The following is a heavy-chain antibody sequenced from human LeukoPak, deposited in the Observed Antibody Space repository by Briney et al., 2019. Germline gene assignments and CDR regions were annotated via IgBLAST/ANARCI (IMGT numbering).Heavy chain of an antibody. V-gene: IGHV1-18*01. Sequence: ASMKVSCKASGYTFSNYGINWVRQAPGQGLEWMGWISGYNGNTNYAQKFQGRVTMTTDTSTSTVYMELRSLRSDDTAVYYCARDGGTSYEHWFDPWGQGTLVTVSS. CDR1: GYTFSNYG. CDR2: ISGYNGNT. J-gene: IGHJ5*02. D-gene: IGHD1-26*01. CDR3: ARDGGTSYEHWFDP.